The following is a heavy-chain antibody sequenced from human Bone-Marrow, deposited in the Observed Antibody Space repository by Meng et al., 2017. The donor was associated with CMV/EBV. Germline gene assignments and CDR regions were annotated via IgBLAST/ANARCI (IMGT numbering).Heavy chain of an antibody. CDR1: GFTFSASW. CDR2: IKEDGSEK. D-gene: IGHD4-11*01. J-gene: IGHJ4*02. Sequence: GESLKISCAASGFTFSASWMSWVRQAPGKGLEWVANIKEDGSEKYYVDSVKGRFTISRDNAKNSLYLQMNSLRAEDTAVYYCARDLPHYSLDYWGQGTLVTVSS. V-gene: IGHV3-7*01. CDR3: ARDLPHYSLDY.